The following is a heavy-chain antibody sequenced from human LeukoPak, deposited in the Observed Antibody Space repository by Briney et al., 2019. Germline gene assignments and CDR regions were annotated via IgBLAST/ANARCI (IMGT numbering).Heavy chain of an antibody. Sequence: SETLSLTCTVSGYSVSSGYYWGWIRQSPGKGLEWIGSIYHSGSTYYSPSLRSRITISVDTSKNQFSLKLSSVTAADTAVYYCARGSGGVDWFDPWGQGTLVTVSS. J-gene: IGHJ5*02. CDR1: GYSVSSGYY. CDR3: ARGSGGVDWFDP. D-gene: IGHD6-25*01. V-gene: IGHV4-38-2*02. CDR2: IYHSGST.